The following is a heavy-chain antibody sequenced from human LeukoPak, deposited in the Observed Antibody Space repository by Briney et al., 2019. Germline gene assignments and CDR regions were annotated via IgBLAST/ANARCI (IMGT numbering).Heavy chain of an antibody. V-gene: IGHV3-30*03. CDR3: ARDLISAAAGTREDY. CDR2: ISYDGSNK. J-gene: IGHJ4*02. D-gene: IGHD6-13*01. Sequence: PGRSLRLSCAASGFTFSSYGMHWVRQAPGKGLEWVAVISYDGSNKYYADSVKGRFTISRDNSKNTLYLQMNSLRAEDTAVYYCARDLISAAAGTREDYWGQGTLVTVSS. CDR1: GFTFSSYG.